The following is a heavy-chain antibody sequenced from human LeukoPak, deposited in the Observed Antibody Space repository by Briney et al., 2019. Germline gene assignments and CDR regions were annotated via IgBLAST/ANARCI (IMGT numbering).Heavy chain of an antibody. CDR3: AKRGNPAVGHHYLDV. V-gene: IGHV3-23*01. CDR2: RTLSGGST. CDR1: GVTFSSYW. Sequence: PGGSLRLSCAACGVTFSSYWMSWVRQAPGKGLEWVSSRTLSGGSTFYADSVKGRFTISRDNSKNTLYLQMNSLGAEDTAVYYCAKRGNPAVGHHYLDVRGEGTTVSVSS. J-gene: IGHJ6*03. D-gene: IGHD2-2*01.